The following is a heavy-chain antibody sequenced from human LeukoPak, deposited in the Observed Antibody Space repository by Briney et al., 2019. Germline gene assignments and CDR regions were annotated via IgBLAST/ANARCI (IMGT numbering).Heavy chain of an antibody. CDR1: GFTFRSYA. CDR3: AKLKQWQPQRYFFEY. D-gene: IGHD6-19*01. J-gene: IGHJ4*02. Sequence: PGRSLRLSCAASGFTFRSYAMHWVRQAPGKGLEWVAFISYDGSNTYYADSVKGRVTISRDNSKNTLYLQMNSLRAEDTAVYYCAKLKQWQPQRYFFEYWGQGALVTVAS. V-gene: IGHV3-30*18. CDR2: ISYDGSNT.